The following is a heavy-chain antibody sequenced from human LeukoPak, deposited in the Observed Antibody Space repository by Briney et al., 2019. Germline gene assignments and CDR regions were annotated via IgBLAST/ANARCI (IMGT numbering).Heavy chain of an antibody. CDR1: GYTFTGYY. CDR3: ARDRTMTTAFDP. CDR2: INPNSGGT. Sequence: ASVKVSCKASGYTFTGYYMHWVRQAPGQGLEWMGWINPNSGGTNYAQKFQGRVTMTRDTSISTAYMELSRLRSDDTAVYYCARDRTMTTAFDPWGQGTLVTVSS. D-gene: IGHD4-17*01. V-gene: IGHV1-2*02. J-gene: IGHJ5*02.